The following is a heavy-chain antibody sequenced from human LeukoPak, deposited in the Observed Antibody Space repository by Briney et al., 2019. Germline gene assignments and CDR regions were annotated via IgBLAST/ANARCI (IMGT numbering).Heavy chain of an antibody. D-gene: IGHD4-17*01. Sequence: PGGSLRLSCAASGFTFSSYAMSWVRQAPGKGLEWVSAISGSGGSTYYADSVKGRFTISKDNSKNTLYLQVNSLRAEDTAVYYCAKGTDYGDYDRYWYFDLWGRGTLLTVSS. V-gene: IGHV3-23*01. CDR3: AKGTDYGDYDRYWYFDL. CDR1: GFTFSSYA. J-gene: IGHJ2*01. CDR2: ISGSGGST.